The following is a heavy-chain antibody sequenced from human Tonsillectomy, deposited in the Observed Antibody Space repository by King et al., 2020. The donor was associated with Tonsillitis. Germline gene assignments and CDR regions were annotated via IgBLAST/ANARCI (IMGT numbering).Heavy chain of an antibody. D-gene: IGHD3-22*01. CDR2: ISFDGTMK. CDR3: AKTPSYYYDSSAYSSVH. Sequence: VQLVESGGGVVQPGRSLRLSCAASGFTFSSYGMHWVRQAPGKGLEWVAVISFDGTMKYYADSVKGRVTISRDNSKNTLYLQINSLRAEDTAVYYCAKTPSYYYDSSAYSSVHWGQGTLVTVSS. CDR1: GFTFSSYG. V-gene: IGHV3-30*18. J-gene: IGHJ4*02.